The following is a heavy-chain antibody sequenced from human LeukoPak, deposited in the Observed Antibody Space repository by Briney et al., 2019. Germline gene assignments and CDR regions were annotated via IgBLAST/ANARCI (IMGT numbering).Heavy chain of an antibody. CDR2: IIPIFGTA. Sequence: SVKVSCKASGGTFSSYAISWVRQAPGQGLEWIGGIIPIFGTANYAQKFQGRVTITADESTSTAYMELSSLRSEDTAVYYCATDRRERRDGYNSGAFDIWGQGTMVTVSS. D-gene: IGHD5-24*01. V-gene: IGHV1-69*01. CDR1: GGTFSSYA. J-gene: IGHJ3*02. CDR3: ATDRRERRDGYNSGAFDI.